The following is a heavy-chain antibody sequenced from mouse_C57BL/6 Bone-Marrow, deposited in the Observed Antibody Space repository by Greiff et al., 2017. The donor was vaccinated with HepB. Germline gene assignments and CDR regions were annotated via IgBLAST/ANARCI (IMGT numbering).Heavy chain of an antibody. Sequence: VQRVESGAELVKPGASVKMSCKASGYTFTSYWITWVKQRPGQGLEWIGDIYPGSGSTNYNEKFKSKATLTVDTSSSTAYMQLSSLTSEDSAVYYCARRGNYGKSGFAYWGQGTLVTVSA. V-gene: IGHV1-55*01. D-gene: IGHD2-1*01. J-gene: IGHJ3*01. CDR1: GYTFTSYW. CDR3: ARRGNYGKSGFAY. CDR2: IYPGSGST.